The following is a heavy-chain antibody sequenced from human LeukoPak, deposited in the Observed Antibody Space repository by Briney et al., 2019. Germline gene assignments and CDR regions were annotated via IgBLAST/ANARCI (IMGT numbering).Heavy chain of an antibody. CDR1: GGSISSSSYY. J-gene: IGHJ6*02. D-gene: IGHD3-10*01. CDR3: ARGPGYYYYYYGMDV. CDR2: INHSGST. V-gene: IGHV4-39*07. Sequence: SETLSLTCTVSGGSISSSSYYWGWIRQPPGKGLEWIGEINHSGSTNYNPSLKSRVTISVDTSKNQFSLKLSSVTAADTAVYYCARGPGYYYYYYGMDVWGQGTTVTVSS.